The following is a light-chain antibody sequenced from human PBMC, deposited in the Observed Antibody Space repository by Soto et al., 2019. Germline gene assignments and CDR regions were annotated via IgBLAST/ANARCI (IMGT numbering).Light chain of an antibody. CDR1: SGDVGAYNH. Sequence: QSALTQPASVSGSPGQSITVSCTGTSGDVGAYNHVSWYQQHPGKAPKLIISEVTNRPSGVSNRFSGSKSGNTASLPISGLQTEDEADYYCTSYTTIKTYVFGSGTKVTVL. CDR2: EVT. CDR3: TSYTTIKTYV. J-gene: IGLJ1*01. V-gene: IGLV2-14*01.